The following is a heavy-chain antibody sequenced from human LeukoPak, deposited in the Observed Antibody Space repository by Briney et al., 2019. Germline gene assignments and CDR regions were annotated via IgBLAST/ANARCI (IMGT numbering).Heavy chain of an antibody. CDR2: ISGSGGST. CDR1: GFTFSSYA. D-gene: IGHD4-17*01. Sequence: GGSLRLSCAASGFTFSSYAMSWVRQAPGKGLEWVSAISGSGGSTYYADSVKGRVTISRDNSKHTLYLQMNSLRAEDTDVYYCAKSAGEVSTFDYWGQGTLVTVSS. V-gene: IGHV3-23*01. J-gene: IGHJ4*02. CDR3: AKSAGEVSTFDY.